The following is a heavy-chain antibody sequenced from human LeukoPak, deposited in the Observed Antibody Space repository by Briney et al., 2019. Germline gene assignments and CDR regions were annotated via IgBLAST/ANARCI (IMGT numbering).Heavy chain of an antibody. CDR3: ARDPGQFGELD. Sequence: ASVKVSCKASGYTFTGYYMHWVRQAPGQGLEWMGWINPNSGGANYTQKFQGRVTMTRATSICTAYMELSRLRSDDTAVYYCARDPGQFGELDWGQGTLVTVSS. J-gene: IGHJ4*02. D-gene: IGHD3-10*01. V-gene: IGHV1-2*02. CDR1: GYTFTGYY. CDR2: INPNSGGA.